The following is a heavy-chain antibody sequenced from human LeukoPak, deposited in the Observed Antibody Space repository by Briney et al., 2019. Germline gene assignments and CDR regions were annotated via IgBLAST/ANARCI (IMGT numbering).Heavy chain of an antibody. J-gene: IGHJ4*02. CDR2: INPNSGGT. CDR3: ARELTGIAAAGLFDY. Sequence: GASVKVSFKASGYTFTGYYMHWVRQAPGQGLEWMGWINPNSGGTNYAQKFQGRVTMTRDTSISTAYMELSRLRSDDTAVYYCARELTGIAAAGLFDYWGQGTLVTVSS. V-gene: IGHV1-2*02. D-gene: IGHD6-13*01. CDR1: GYTFTGYY.